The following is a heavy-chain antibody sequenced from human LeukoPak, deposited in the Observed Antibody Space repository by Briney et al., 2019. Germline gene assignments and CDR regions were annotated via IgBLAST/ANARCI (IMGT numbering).Heavy chain of an antibody. CDR2: IYPRDGST. Sequence: ASVKASCKASGYTFTSNYIHWVRQAPGQGLEWMGMIYPRDGSTSYAQKFQGRVTETRDTSTSTVHMELSGLRSEDTAVYYCARDQEGFDYWGQGTLVTVSS. V-gene: IGHV1-46*01. J-gene: IGHJ4*02. CDR3: ARDQEGFDY. CDR1: GYTFTSNY.